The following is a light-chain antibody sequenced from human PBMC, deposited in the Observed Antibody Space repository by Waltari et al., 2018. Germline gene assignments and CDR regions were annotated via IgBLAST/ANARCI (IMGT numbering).Light chain of an antibody. CDR1: QSLLHSDGETY. V-gene: IGKV2D-29*01. J-gene: IGKJ4*01. Sequence: DIVMTQTPLSLSVTPGQSASISCKSSQSLLHSDGETYLYWYLQKPGQPPQLLIYEGSRRSPGVPERFSGSGSWTDFTLEISRVVADDVGLYYCMQSIQLPPTFGGGTRMEI. CDR3: MQSIQLPPT. CDR2: EGS.